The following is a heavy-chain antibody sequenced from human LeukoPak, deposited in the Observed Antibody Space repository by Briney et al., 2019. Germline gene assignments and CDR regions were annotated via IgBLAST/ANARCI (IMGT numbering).Heavy chain of an antibody. CDR2: IYYSGST. CDR1: GGSISSYY. J-gene: IGHJ4*02. D-gene: IGHD2-15*01. V-gene: IGHV4-59*08. CDR3: ARLRSGEGALDY. Sequence: PSETLSLTCTVSGGSISSYYWSWIRQPPGKGLEWIGYIYYSGSTNYNPSLKSRVTISVDTSKNQFSLKLSSVTAADTAVYYCARLRSGEGALDYWGQGTLVTVSS.